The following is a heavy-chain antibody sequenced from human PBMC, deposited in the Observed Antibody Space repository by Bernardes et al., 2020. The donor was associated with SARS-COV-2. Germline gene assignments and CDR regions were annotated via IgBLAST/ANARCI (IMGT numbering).Heavy chain of an antibody. CDR3: ARAEFDWAPLFDH. D-gene: IGHD3-9*01. V-gene: IGHV3-53*04. Sequence: GGSLILSCAASGFIVRDNYMGWVRQAPGKGLEWVSVLYSGGGTYYADSVTGRFTISRHNSNNILFLQMDSLRVEDTAVYYCARAEFDWAPLFDHWGQGTLVTVSS. CDR2: LYSGGGT. J-gene: IGHJ4*02. CDR1: GFIVRDNY.